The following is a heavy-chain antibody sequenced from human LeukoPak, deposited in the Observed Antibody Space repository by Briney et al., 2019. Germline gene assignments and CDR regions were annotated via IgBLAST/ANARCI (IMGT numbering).Heavy chain of an antibody. J-gene: IGHJ2*01. CDR2: IIPIFGTA. CDR3: ARTIQIVGATTFPLWYFDL. V-gene: IGHV1-69*13. D-gene: IGHD1-26*01. CDR1: GGTFSSYA. Sequence: GASVKVSCKASGGTFSSYAISWVRQAPGQGLEWMGGIIPIFGTANYAQKFQGRVTITADESTSTAYMELSSLRSEDTAVYYCARTIQIVGATTFPLWYFDLWGRGTLVTVSS.